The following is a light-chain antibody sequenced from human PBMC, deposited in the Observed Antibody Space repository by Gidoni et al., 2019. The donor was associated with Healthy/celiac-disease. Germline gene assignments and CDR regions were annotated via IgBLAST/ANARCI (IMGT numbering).Light chain of an antibody. V-gene: IGLV4-69*01. Sequence: QLVLTQSPSASASLGAQVKLTCTLSSGHSSYAIAWHQQQPEKGPRYLMKLNSDGSHSKGDGIPDRFSGSSSGAERYLTISSLQSEDEADYYCQTWGTGIRVFGGGTKLTVL. J-gene: IGLJ3*02. CDR1: SGHSSYA. CDR3: QTWGTGIRV. CDR2: LNSDGSH.